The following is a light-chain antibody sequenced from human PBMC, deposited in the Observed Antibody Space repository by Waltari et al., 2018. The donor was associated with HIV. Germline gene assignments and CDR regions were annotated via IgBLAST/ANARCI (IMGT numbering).Light chain of an antibody. CDR3: HSYDNGLSAWV. CDR1: SSNIGAGYG. J-gene: IGLJ3*02. CDR2: DNR. V-gene: IGLV1-40*01. Sequence: QSVLTQPPSVSGAPGQRVTISCTGTSSNIGAGYGFHWYQHLPGTAPNRLIPDNRSRLSGVPDRFSASTSGTSASLAITGFQAEDEAVYYGHSYDNGLSAWVFGGGTRVTAL.